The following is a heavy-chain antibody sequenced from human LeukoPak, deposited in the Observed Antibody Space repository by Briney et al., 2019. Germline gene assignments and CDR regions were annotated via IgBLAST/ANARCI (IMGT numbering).Heavy chain of an antibody. CDR2: IDYSGRT. V-gene: IGHV4-39*07. CDR3: ATEFYDFLSAESWFDP. J-gene: IGHJ5*02. Sequence: SETLSLTCSVSGDSIDSVSYYWGWIRQAPGKGPEWIASIDYSGRTFYNPSLRSRVTISVDTSNNDFSLSLTSVTAADTAVYYCATEFYDFLSAESWFDPWGQGALVTVS. CDR1: GDSIDSVSYY. D-gene: IGHD3-9*01.